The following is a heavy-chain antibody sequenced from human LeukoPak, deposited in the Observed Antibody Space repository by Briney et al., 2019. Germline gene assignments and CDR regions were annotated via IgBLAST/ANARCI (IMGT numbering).Heavy chain of an antibody. J-gene: IGHJ6*03. D-gene: IGHD3-10*01. CDR1: GGSISSSSYY. CDR2: IYHSGST. CDR3: TGSDYYYYMDV. V-gene: IGHV4-39*01. Sequence: SETLSLTCTVSGGSISSSSYYWGWIRQPPGKGLEWIGSIYHSGSTYYNPSLKSRVTISVDTSKNQFSLKLSSVTAADTAVFYCTGSDYYYYMDVWGKGTTVTVSS.